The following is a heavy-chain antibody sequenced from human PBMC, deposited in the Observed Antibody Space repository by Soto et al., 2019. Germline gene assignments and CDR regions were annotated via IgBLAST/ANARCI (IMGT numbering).Heavy chain of an antibody. CDR2: IIPMYNKP. CDR3: ARGSSGGYYYDMDV. D-gene: IGHD6-19*01. V-gene: IGHV1-69*01. CDR1: GGTFTTYA. J-gene: IGHJ6*02. Sequence: QVQLVQSGAEVKKPGSSVRVSCQASGGTFTTYAFNWVRQAPGQGLEWMGGIIPMYNKPNYAPNFLGRVTISADPSTSTASMEMTTLRSEDTAVYFCARGSSGGYYYDMDVWGQGTTVTVSS.